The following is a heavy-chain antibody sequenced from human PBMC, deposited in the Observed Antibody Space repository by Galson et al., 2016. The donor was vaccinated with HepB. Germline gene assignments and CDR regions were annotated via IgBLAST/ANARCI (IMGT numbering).Heavy chain of an antibody. J-gene: IGHJ4*02. V-gene: IGHV4-59*01. CDR1: GGSISRDY. CDR3: ARGGWLRMNYYFDY. CDR2: IYYSGST. Sequence: LSLTCTVSGGSISRDYWNWIRQPPGKGLEWIGYIYYSGSTNYNPSLKSRVTISIDTSKNQFSLKLSSVTAADTAVYSCARGGWLRMNYYFDYWGQGTLVTVSS. D-gene: IGHD5-12*01.